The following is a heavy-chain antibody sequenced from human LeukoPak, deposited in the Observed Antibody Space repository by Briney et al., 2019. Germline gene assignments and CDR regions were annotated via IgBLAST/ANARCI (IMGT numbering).Heavy chain of an antibody. Sequence: ASVKVSCKTSGCTFTNFDINWVRQATGQGLEWLGWMNPYTGKTGYAQKFQGRVTFTGDTSIRTAYMEVSSLTSEDTAVYYCARAPIPYYYDSSAYYSDYWGQGTLVTVSS. CDR1: GCTFTNFD. CDR3: ARAPIPYYYDSSAYYSDY. CDR2: MNPYTGKT. V-gene: IGHV1-8*03. D-gene: IGHD3-22*01. J-gene: IGHJ4*02.